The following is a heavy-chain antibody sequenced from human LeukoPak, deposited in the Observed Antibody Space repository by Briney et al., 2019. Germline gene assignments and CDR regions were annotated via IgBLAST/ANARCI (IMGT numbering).Heavy chain of an antibody. CDR1: GFTFRSYG. D-gene: IGHD5-12*01. V-gene: IGHV3-30*02. CDR3: ARFGYSGWNLEY. CDR2: IRYDGNSN. J-gene: IGHJ4*02. Sequence: GGSLRLSCAASGFTFRSYGMHWVRQAPGKGLEWVAFIRYDGNSNYYADSVKGRFTISRDNSRSTLYLQMNSLRAEDTAVYYCARFGYSGWNLEYWGQGTLVTVSS.